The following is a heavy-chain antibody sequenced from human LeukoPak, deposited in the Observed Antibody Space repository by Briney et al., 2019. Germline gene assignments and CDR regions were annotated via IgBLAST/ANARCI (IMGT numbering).Heavy chain of an antibody. CDR2: INPNSGGT. CDR3: ARDDGYCSSTSCYTTFDY. J-gene: IGHJ4*02. CDR1: GYSFAGYY. D-gene: IGHD2-2*02. Sequence: ASVKVSCKASGYSFAGYYMHWVRQAPGQGLEWMGCINPNSGGTNYAQKFQGRVTMTRDTSISTAYMELSRLRSDDTAVYYCARDDGYCSSTSCYTTFDYWGQGTLVTVSS. V-gene: IGHV1-2*02.